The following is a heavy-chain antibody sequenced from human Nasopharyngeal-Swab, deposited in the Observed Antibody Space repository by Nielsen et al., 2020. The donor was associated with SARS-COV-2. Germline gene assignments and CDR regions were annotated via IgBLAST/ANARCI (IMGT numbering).Heavy chain of an antibody. Sequence: SETLSLTCTVSGGSISSYYWSWIWQPPGKGLEWVGYIYYSGSTNYNPSLKSRVPISVDTSKNQFSLKLSSVTAADTAVYYCAREGGLDYDYVWGSYRPSNWFDPWGQGTLVTVSS. J-gene: IGHJ5*02. V-gene: IGHV4-59*01. D-gene: IGHD3-16*02. CDR2: IYYSGST. CDR3: AREGGLDYDYVWGSYRPSNWFDP. CDR1: GGSISSYY.